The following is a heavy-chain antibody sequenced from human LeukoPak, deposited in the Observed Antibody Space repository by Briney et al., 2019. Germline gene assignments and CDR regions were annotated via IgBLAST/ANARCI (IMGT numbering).Heavy chain of an antibody. CDR3: ASVRAEYFQH. J-gene: IGHJ1*01. V-gene: IGHV3-9*01. CDR1: GFTFDDYA. CDR2: ISWNSGSI. D-gene: IGHD3-10*01. Sequence: TGRSLRLSCAASGFTFDDYAMHWVRQAPGKGLEWVSGISWNSGSIGYADSVKGRFTISRDNAKNSLYLQMNSLRAEHTALYYCASVRAEYFQHWGQGTLVTVSS.